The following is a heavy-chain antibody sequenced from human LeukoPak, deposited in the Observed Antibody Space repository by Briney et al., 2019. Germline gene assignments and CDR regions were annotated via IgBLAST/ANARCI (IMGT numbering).Heavy chain of an antibody. Sequence: GGSLRLSCAASGFTFSRYWMHWARQAPGKGLVWVSRISTDGTSTKYAAFVEGRFTISRYNAKNALYLQMNRLRAEDTAAYYCVRGNFNGGIDYWGQGTLITVSA. J-gene: IGHJ4*02. CDR2: ISTDGTST. V-gene: IGHV3-74*01. CDR3: VRGNFNGGIDY. CDR1: GFTFSRYW.